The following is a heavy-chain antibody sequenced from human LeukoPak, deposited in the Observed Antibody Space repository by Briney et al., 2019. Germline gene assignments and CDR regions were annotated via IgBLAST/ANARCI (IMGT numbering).Heavy chain of an antibody. CDR2: IYYSGIT. Sequence: SETLSLTCTVSGGSIRGYYWSWIRQPPGKGLEYIGYIYYSGITNYNPSLKSRVTISVDTSKNQFSLRLNSVTAADTAVYYCARFTPQGYGWGGYNRFDPWGQGTLVTVSS. CDR3: ARFTPQGYGWGGYNRFDP. V-gene: IGHV4-59*01. J-gene: IGHJ5*02. CDR1: GGSIRGYY. D-gene: IGHD3-16*01.